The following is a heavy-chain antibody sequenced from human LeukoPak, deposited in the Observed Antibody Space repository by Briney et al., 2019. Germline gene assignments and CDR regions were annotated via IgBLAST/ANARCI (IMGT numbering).Heavy chain of an antibody. CDR2: IYYSGST. CDR1: GGSISSYY. V-gene: IGHV4-59*08. Sequence: SETLSLTCTVSGGSISSYYWSWIRQPPGKGLEWIGYIYYSGSTYYNPSLKSRVTISVDTSKNQFSLKLSSVTAADTAVYYCARLAAREYYYYYYMDVWGKGTTVTVSS. CDR3: ARLAAREYYYYYYMDV. D-gene: IGHD6-13*01. J-gene: IGHJ6*03.